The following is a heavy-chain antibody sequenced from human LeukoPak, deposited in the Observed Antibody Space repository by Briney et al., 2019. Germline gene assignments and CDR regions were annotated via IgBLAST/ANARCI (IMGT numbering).Heavy chain of an antibody. Sequence: GGSLRLSCAASGFTFDNYEMNWVRQAPGKGLEWVSYISSSGSSIFYADSVKGRFTISRDNSKNTLYLQMNSLRAEDTAVYYCANTPQTMVTNFDCWGQGTLVTVSS. CDR3: ANTPQTMVTNFDC. CDR2: ISSSGSSI. CDR1: GFTFDNYE. D-gene: IGHD5-18*01. V-gene: IGHV3-48*03. J-gene: IGHJ4*02.